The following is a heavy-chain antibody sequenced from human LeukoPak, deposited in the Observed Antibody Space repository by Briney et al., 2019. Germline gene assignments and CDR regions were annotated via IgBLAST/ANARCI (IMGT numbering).Heavy chain of an antibody. J-gene: IGHJ4*02. CDR1: GGSISSSSYY. V-gene: IGHV4-39*01. CDR3: QSRFLEWLLDY. Sequence: SETLSLTCTVSGGSISSSSYYWGWIRQPPGKGLEWVGSIYDSGSTYYNPSLKSRVTISVDTSKNQFSLKLNSVTAADTAMYYCQSRFLEWLLDYWGQGTLVTVSS. CDR2: IYDSGST. D-gene: IGHD3-3*01.